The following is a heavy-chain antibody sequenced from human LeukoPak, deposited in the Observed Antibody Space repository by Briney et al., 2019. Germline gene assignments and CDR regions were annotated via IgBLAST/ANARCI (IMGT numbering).Heavy chain of an antibody. CDR2: IKPNSGGT. J-gene: IGHJ4*02. D-gene: IGHD3-16*02. V-gene: IGHV1-2*02. CDR1: GYTFTGYY. Sequence: ASVKVSCKASGYTFTGYYMHWVRQAPGQGLERMGWIKPNSGGTNYAQKFQGRVTMTRDTSISTAYMELSRLRSDDTAVYYCAAAGVYDYVWGSYRFDYWGQGTLVTVSS. CDR3: AAAGVYDYVWGSYRFDY.